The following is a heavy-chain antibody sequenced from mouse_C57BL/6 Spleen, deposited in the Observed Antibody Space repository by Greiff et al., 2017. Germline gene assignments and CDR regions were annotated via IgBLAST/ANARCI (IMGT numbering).Heavy chain of an antibody. V-gene: IGHV5-4*01. Sequence: EVQLVESGGGLVKPGGSLKLSCAASGFTFSSYAMSWVRQTPEKRLEWVATISDGGSYTYYPDNVKGRFTISRDNAKNNLYLQMSHLKSEDTAMYYCARGGYDYDRDFGYWGQGTLVTVSA. CDR2: ISDGGSYT. J-gene: IGHJ3*01. CDR1: GFTFSSYA. CDR3: ARGGYDYDRDFGY. D-gene: IGHD2-4*01.